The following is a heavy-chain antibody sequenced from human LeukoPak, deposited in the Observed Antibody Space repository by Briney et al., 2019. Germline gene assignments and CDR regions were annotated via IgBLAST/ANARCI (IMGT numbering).Heavy chain of an antibody. CDR3: ARAHRSIAARPFYFQH. Sequence: KPSETLSLTCAVYGGSFSGYYWSWIRQPPGKGLEGIGEINHSGSTNYNPSLKSRVTISVDTSKNQFSLKLSSVTAADTAVYYCARAHRSIAARPFYFQHWGQGTLVTVSS. CDR2: INHSGST. D-gene: IGHD6-6*01. V-gene: IGHV4-34*01. J-gene: IGHJ1*01. CDR1: GGSFSGYY.